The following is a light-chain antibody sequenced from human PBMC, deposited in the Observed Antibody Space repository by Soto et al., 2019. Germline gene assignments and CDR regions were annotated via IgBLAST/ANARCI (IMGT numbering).Light chain of an antibody. V-gene: IGLV2-11*01. CDR3: CSYAGTYTNYV. Sequence: QSALTQPRSVSGSPGQSVNICCTGTSSDVGGYNYVSWYQQHPGKAPKLMIYDVSKRPSGVSDRFSGSKSGNTASLTISGLQAEDEADYYCCSYAGTYTNYVFGTGTKLTVL. CDR2: DVS. J-gene: IGLJ1*01. CDR1: SSDVGGYNY.